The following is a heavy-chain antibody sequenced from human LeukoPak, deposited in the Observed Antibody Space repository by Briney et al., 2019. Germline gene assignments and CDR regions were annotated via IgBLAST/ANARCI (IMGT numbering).Heavy chain of an antibody. J-gene: IGHJ4*02. CDR2: IIPIFGIA. D-gene: IGHD2-2*01. CDR3: ARSSWRPHCSGTSCYGAFDY. CDR1: GGTFSSYA. Sequence: ASVKVSCKASGGTFSSYAISWVRQAPGQGLEWMGGIIPIFGIANYAQKFQGRVTITTDESTSTAYMELSSLRSEDTAVYYCARSSWRPHCSGTSCYGAFDYWGQGTLVTVSS. V-gene: IGHV1-69*05.